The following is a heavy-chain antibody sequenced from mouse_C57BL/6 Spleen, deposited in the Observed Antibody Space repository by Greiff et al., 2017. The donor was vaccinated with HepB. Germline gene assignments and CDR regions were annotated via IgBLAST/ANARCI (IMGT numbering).Heavy chain of an antibody. D-gene: IGHD1-1*01. CDR3: ARGVLLRSYFDY. J-gene: IGHJ2*01. CDR2: IHPNSGST. Sequence: VQLQQPGAELVKPGASVKLSCKASGYTFTSYWMHWVKQRPGQGLEWIGMIHPNSGSTNYNEKFKSKATLTVDKSSSTAYMQLSSLTSEDSAVYYCARGVLLRSYFDYWGQGTTLTVSS. V-gene: IGHV1-64*01. CDR1: GYTFTSYW.